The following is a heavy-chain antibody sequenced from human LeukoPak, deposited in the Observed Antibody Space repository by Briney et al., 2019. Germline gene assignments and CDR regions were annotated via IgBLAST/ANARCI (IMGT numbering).Heavy chain of an antibody. V-gene: IGHV4-34*01. CDR1: GGSFSGYY. Sequence: SETLSLTCAVYGGSFSGYYWSWIRQPPGKGLEWIGEINHSGSTNYNPSLKSRVTISVDTSKNQFSLKLSSVTAADTAVYYCARGPRYCSGGICYQYYYYDMDVWGKGTTVTVSS. D-gene: IGHD2-15*01. CDR3: ARGPRYCSGGICYQYYYYDMDV. J-gene: IGHJ6*03. CDR2: INHSGST.